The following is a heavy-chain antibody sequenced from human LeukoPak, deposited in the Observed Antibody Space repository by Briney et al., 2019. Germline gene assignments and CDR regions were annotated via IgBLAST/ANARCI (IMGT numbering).Heavy chain of an antibody. D-gene: IGHD3-10*01. V-gene: IGHV3-23*01. Sequence: GGSLRLSCAASGFTFSSYAMNWVRQAPGKGLEWVSAISGSGGSTYYADSVKGRFTISRDYSKNTLYLQMNSLKAEDTGVYYCAKRGHYYDFDIWGQGTMVTVSS. J-gene: IGHJ3*02. CDR1: GFTFSSYA. CDR3: AKRGHYYDFDI. CDR2: ISGSGGST.